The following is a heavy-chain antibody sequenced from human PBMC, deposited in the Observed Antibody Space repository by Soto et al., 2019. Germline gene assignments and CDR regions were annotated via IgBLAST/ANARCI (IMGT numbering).Heavy chain of an antibody. Sequence: SVKVSCKDTGGLFSSYAVSWVRQAPGQGLEWMGGIIPVFDTVYYAQKFQGRVTINADESTNTAYMELSSLRSEDTAMYYCARAGSGYVWFNEFWGQGTLVTVSS. CDR2: IIPVFDTV. D-gene: IGHD3-22*01. CDR3: ARAGSGYVWFNEF. V-gene: IGHV1-69*13. J-gene: IGHJ4*02. CDR1: GGLFSSYA.